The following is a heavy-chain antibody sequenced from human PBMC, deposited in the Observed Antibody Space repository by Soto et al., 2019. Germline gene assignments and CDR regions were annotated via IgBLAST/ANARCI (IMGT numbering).Heavy chain of an antibody. CDR3: ARDTAGGYCGGDCHSGPGDY. J-gene: IGHJ4*02. D-gene: IGHD2-21*02. CDR1: GFTFSSYG. CDR2: IWYDGSNK. V-gene: IGHV3-33*01. Sequence: QVQLVESGGGVVQPGRSLRLSCAASGFTFSSYGMHWVRQAPGKGLEWVAVIWYDGSNKYYADSVKGRFTISRDNSKNTLYLQMNSLRAEDTAVYYCARDTAGGYCGGDCHSGPGDYWGQGTLVTVSS.